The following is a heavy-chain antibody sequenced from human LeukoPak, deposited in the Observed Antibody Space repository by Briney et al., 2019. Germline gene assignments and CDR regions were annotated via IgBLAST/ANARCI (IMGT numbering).Heavy chain of an antibody. D-gene: IGHD4-11*01. J-gene: IGHJ6*02. CDR2: IYSGGST. CDR3: ARFGNYAYYYGMDV. V-gene: IGHV3-53*01. CDR1: GFTFSSYA. Sequence: TGGSLRLSCAASGFTFSSYAMHWVRQAPGKGLEWVSVIYSGGSTYYADSVKGRFTISRDNSKNTLYLQMNSLRAEDTAVYYCARFGNYAYYYGMDVWGQGTTVTVSS.